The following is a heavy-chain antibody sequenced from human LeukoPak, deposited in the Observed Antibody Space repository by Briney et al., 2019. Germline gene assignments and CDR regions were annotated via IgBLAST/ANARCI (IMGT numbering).Heavy chain of an antibody. CDR1: GFTFSSYS. V-gene: IGHV3-21*01. CDR2: IGTTSNSM. Sequence: GGSLRLSCAASGFTFSSYSMNWVRQAPGKGLEWVSSIGTTSNSMYYAGSLKGRFTISRDNAENSLYLQMNSLRVEDTAVYFCAREGITAMADAWNDYWGQGTLVIVSS. CDR3: AREGITAMADAWNDY. D-gene: IGHD5-18*01. J-gene: IGHJ4*02.